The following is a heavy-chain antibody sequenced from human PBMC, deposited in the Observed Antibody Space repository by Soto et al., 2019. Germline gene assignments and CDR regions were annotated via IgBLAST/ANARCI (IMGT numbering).Heavy chain of an antibody. CDR2: ISRSGTST. V-gene: IGHV3-23*01. CDR3: AKDYGDYKLLGAY. CDR1: GFTFSNYA. J-gene: IGHJ4*01. Sequence: GGSLRLSCAASGFTFSNYAMNWVRQAPGKGLEWVSGISRSGTSTYYGDSVKGRFTISRDNSKNTLYLQMNSLRAEDTAVYYCAKDYGDYKLLGAYWGQGTLVTVSS. D-gene: IGHD4-17*01.